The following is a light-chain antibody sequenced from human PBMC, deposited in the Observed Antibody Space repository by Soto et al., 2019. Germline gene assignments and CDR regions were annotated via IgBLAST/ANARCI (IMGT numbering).Light chain of an antibody. CDR1: QTISSW. Sequence: DIQMTQSPSTLSGSVGDRVTITCRASQTISSWLAWYQQKPGKAPKLLIYKASTLKSGVPSRFSGSGSGTEFTPTSSILQPDYFATYYCQHYNSYSEAFGQGTKVELK. V-gene: IGKV1-5*03. CDR3: QHYNSYSEA. CDR2: KAS. J-gene: IGKJ1*01.